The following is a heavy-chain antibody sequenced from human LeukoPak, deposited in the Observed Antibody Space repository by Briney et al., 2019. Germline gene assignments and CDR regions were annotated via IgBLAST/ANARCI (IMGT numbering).Heavy chain of an antibody. J-gene: IGHJ4*02. CDR1: GFTFSSYA. CDR3: AKGSYYYDSADYFDY. Sequence: GGSLRLSCAASGFTFSSYAMSWVRQAPGKGLEWVSTLSGSGGNTYYADSVKGRVTISRDNSKNTLYLQMNSLRAEDTAVYHCAKGSYYYDSADYFDYWGQGTLITVSS. D-gene: IGHD3-22*01. V-gene: IGHV3-23*01. CDR2: LSGSGGNT.